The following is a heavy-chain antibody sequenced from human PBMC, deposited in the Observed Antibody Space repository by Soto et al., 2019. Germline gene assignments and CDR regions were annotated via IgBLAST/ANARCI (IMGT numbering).Heavy chain of an antibody. Sequence: PGGSLRLSCSASGFTFSNCDMHWVRQAPGKGLEYVSVISSNGGSTYNADSVKGRFTISRDNSKNTLYLQMSSLRAEDTAVYYCAKGTGRIAAGGTSLDYWGQGTLVTVSS. D-gene: IGHD6-13*01. CDR3: AKGTGRIAAGGTSLDY. V-gene: IGHV3-64D*06. CDR2: ISSNGGST. J-gene: IGHJ4*02. CDR1: GFTFSNCD.